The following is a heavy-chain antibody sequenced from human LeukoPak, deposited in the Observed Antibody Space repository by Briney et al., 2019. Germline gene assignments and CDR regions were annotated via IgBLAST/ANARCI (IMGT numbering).Heavy chain of an antibody. CDR1: GFIVSSNH. Sequence: GGSLRLSCAASGFIVSSNHMSWVRQAPGKGLECVSVIYSGGSTYYADSVKGRFTISRDNSKNTLYLQMNSLRAEDTAVYYCARDRGGDSTAYSDYWGQGTLVTVSS. V-gene: IGHV3-53*01. CDR2: IYSGGST. D-gene: IGHD3-22*01. CDR3: ARDRGGDSTAYSDY. J-gene: IGHJ4*02.